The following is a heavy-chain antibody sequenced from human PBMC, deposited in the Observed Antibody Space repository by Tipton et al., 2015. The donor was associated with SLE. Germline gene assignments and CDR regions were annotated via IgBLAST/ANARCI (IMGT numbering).Heavy chain of an antibody. CDR3: ARSPGTGYFQH. V-gene: IGHV4-59*08. CDR1: GGSISSYY. Sequence: LRLSCTVSGGSISSYYWSWIRQPPGKGLEWIGYIYYSGSTNYNPSLKSRVTISVDTSKDQFSLKMSSVTAADTAVYYCARSPGTGYFQHWGQGTLVTVFS. J-gene: IGHJ1*01. D-gene: IGHD1-14*01. CDR2: IYYSGST.